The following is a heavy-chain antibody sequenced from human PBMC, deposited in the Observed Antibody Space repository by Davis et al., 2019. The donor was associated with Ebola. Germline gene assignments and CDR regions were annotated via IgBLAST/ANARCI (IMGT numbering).Heavy chain of an antibody. CDR1: GFTFSDYY. CDR2: ISGGGRTI. D-gene: IGHD5-12*01. V-gene: IGHV3-11*04. J-gene: IGHJ4*02. Sequence: GESLKISCTASGFTFSDYYMSWIRQAPGKGLEWVSYISGGGRTIYYADSVKGRFTISRDNAKNSLYLQMNSLRAEDTAVYYCARESVNIVASWGQGTLVTVSS. CDR3: ARESVNIVAS.